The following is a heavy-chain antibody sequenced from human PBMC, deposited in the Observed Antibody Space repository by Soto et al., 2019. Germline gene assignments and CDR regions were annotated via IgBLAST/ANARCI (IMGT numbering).Heavy chain of an antibody. V-gene: IGHV4-30-2*01. Sequence: QLQLQESGSGLVKPSQTLSLTCAVSGGSISSGGYSWSWIRQPPGKGMEWIGYIYHSGSTYYNPSQKSRVNISVDRSKNQFSLKLSSVTAAGTAVYYCARANCSSTSCYRSYYYYDMDVWGQETTVTVSS. CDR2: IYHSGST. D-gene: IGHD2-2*01. CDR3: ARANCSSTSCYRSYYYYDMDV. CDR1: GGSISSGGYS. J-gene: IGHJ6*02.